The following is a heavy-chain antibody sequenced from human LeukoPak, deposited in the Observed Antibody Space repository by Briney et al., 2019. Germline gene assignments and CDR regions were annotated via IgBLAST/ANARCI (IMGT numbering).Heavy chain of an antibody. CDR3: ATKVAGTFELDY. CDR1: GGTFSSYA. V-gene: IGHV1-69*05. D-gene: IGHD6-19*01. CDR2: IIPIFGTA. Sequence: GASVKVSCKASGGTFSSYAISWVRQAPGQGLEWMGGIIPIFGTANYAQKFQGRVTISRDSSASTAYMELSSLRSEDTAVYYCATKVAGTFELDYWGQGTLVTVSS. J-gene: IGHJ4*02.